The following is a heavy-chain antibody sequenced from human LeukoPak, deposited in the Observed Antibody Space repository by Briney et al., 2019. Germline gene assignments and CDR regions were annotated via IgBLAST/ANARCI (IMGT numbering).Heavy chain of an antibody. D-gene: IGHD2-15*01. CDR1: GFAFGSEA. CDR2: ISPGGGTT. Sequence: PGGSPRLSCAVSGFAFGSEAMSWVRQSPARGLEWVASISPGGGTTYYADYVKGRFTISRDNSNNSLFVQMNSLRAEDTAVYYCAKHPEVVAATPFDYWGQGTLVTVSS. J-gene: IGHJ4*02. CDR3: AKHPEVVAATPFDY. V-gene: IGHV3-23*01.